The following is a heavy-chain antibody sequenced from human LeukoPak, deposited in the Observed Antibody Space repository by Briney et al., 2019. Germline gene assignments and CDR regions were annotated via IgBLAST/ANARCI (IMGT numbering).Heavy chain of an antibody. J-gene: IGHJ4*02. D-gene: IGHD2-8*01. V-gene: IGHV4-34*01. CDR1: GGSFSGYY. CDR2: INHSGST. Sequence: PSETLSLTCAVYGGSFSGYYWSCIRQPPGKGLEWIGEINHSGSTNYNPSLKSRVTMSVDTSNNQFSLKLSSVTGADRAVYYCAREREDIKLMLYAYYFDYWGQGTLVTVSS. CDR3: AREREDIKLMLYAYYFDY.